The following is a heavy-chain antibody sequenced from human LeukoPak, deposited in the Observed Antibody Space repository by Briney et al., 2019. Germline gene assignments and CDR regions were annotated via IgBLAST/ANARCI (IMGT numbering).Heavy chain of an antibody. CDR1: GFTFSSYA. D-gene: IGHD1-26*01. CDR2: ISYDGSNK. J-gene: IGHJ4*02. Sequence: GGSLRLSCAASGFTFSSYAMHWVRQAPGKGLEWVAVISYDGSNKYYADSVKGRFTISRDNSKNTLYLQMNSLRAEDTAVYYCARGGGSYPGGFFDYWGQGTLVTVSS. V-gene: IGHV3-30-3*01. CDR3: ARGGGSYPGGFFDY.